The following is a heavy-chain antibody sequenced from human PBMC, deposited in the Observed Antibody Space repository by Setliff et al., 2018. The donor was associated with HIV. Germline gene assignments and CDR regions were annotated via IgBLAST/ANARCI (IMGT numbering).Heavy chain of an antibody. CDR1: GYSISNGYY. J-gene: IGHJ4*02. CDR3: AGQAWHYDRDGYFIDY. Sequence: SETLSLTCSVSGYSISNGYYWGWIRQPPGKGLEWVGTIYQTGNTYYSPSLKSRVTVSMDMSRNQFSVKLNSATAADTAVYYCAGQAWHYDRDGYFIDYWGQGMLVTV. V-gene: IGHV4-38-2*02. D-gene: IGHD3-22*01. CDR2: IYQTGNT.